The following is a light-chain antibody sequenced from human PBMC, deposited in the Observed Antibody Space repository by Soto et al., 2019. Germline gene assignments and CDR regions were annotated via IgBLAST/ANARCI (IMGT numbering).Light chain of an antibody. CDR3: SSYTRSSTYL. V-gene: IGLV2-14*01. CDR1: SSDVGGYNY. Sequence: QSVLPQPASVSGSPGQSITISCTGTSSDVGGYNYVSWYQQHPGKAPKLMIYEGSNRPSGVSNRFSGSKSGNTASLTISGRQAEDEADYSCSSYTRSSTYLLGTGTKLTVL. J-gene: IGLJ1*01. CDR2: EGS.